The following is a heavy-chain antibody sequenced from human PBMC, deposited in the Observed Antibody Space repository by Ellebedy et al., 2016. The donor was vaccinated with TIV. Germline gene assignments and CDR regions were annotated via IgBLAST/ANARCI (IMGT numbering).Heavy chain of an antibody. D-gene: IGHD3-22*01. J-gene: IGHJ5*02. CDR3: ARPWLRGRKYYDSSGYYSPEYNWFDP. Sequence: ASVKVSXXVSGYTFTGYYMHWVRQAPGQGLEWMGWINPNSGGTNYAQNFQGWVTMTRDTSISTAYMEVSRLRSDDTAVYYCARPWLRGRKYYDSSGYYSPEYNWFDPWGQGTLVTVSS. CDR1: GYTFTGYY. V-gene: IGHV1-2*04. CDR2: INPNSGGT.